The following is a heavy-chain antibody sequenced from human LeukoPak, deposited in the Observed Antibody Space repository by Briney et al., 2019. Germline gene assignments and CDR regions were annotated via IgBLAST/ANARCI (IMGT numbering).Heavy chain of an antibody. CDR1: GFTFNSYA. CDR3: ARRFPYYSEY. Sequence: PGGSLRLSCAASGFTFNSYAMIWLRQAPGKGLEWFSSISGSGGSKYYADYVKARFTISRDNSKNTLDLQMNSLGADDTAVYYCARRFPYYSEYWGQGTLVTVSS. J-gene: IGHJ4*02. D-gene: IGHD4-17*01. V-gene: IGHV3-23*01. CDR2: ISGSGGSK.